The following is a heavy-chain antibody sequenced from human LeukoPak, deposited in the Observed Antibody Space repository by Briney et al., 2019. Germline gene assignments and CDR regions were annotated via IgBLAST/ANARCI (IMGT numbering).Heavy chain of an antibody. J-gene: IGHJ4*02. CDR3: ARGPSGWYFDY. CDR2: INPDSGGT. V-gene: IGHV1-2*02. D-gene: IGHD6-19*01. CDR1: GYTFTDYY. Sequence: ASVKVSCKASGYTFTDYYMHWVRQAPGQGLEWLGWINPDSGGTNYAQKFQGRDTMTRNTSISTVYMELSRLRSDDTAVYYCARGPSGWYFDYWGQGSLVTVSS.